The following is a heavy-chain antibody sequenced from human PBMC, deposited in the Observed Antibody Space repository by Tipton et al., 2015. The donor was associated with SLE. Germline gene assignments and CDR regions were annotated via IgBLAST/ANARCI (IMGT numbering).Heavy chain of an antibody. D-gene: IGHD3-22*01. CDR1: GYSISSGYY. Sequence: TLSLTCAVSGYSISSGYYWGWIRQPPGKGLEWIGSIYHSGSTYYNPSLKSRVTISVDTSKNQFSLKLSSVTAADTAVYYCARVRYYDSSGYYYPYFDYWGQGTLVTVSS. V-gene: IGHV4-38-2*01. CDR3: ARVRYYDSSGYYYPYFDY. J-gene: IGHJ4*02. CDR2: IYHSGST.